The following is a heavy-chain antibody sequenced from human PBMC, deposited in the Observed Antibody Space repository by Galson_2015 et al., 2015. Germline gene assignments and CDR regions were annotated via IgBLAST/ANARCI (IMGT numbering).Heavy chain of an antibody. CDR2: IYWDGDE. J-gene: IGHJ4*02. V-gene: IGHV2-5*02. Sequence: PALVKPTQTLTLTCTFSGFSLSTSGVGVGWIRQPPGKALERLALIYWDGDERYSPSLKSRLTITKDTSKNQVVLTMTNMDPVDTATYYCAHLVPSAIYFDYWGQGTLVTVSS. CDR3: AHLVPSAIYFDY. D-gene: IGHD2-2*02. CDR1: GFSLSTSGVG.